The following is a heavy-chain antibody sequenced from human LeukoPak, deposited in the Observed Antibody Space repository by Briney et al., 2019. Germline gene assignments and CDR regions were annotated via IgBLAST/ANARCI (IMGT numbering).Heavy chain of an antibody. CDR1: GFTVSSNY. CDR3: ARALYYYDSRGYRQFDY. D-gene: IGHD3-22*01. V-gene: IGHV3-53*01. J-gene: IGHJ4*02. Sequence: PGGSLRLSCAASGFTVSSNYMTWVRQAPGKGLEWVSVIYSGGSTYYADSVQGRFTISRDNSKNTLYLQMNSLRAEDTAVYYCARALYYYDSRGYRQFDYWGQGTLVTVSS. CDR2: IYSGGST.